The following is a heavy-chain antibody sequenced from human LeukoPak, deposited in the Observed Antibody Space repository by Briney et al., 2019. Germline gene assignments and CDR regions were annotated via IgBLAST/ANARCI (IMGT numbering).Heavy chain of an antibody. J-gene: IGHJ3*01. CDR2: IKSKTDGGTT. CDR1: GFTFSNAW. V-gene: IGHV3-15*01. D-gene: IGHD4-23*01. CDR3: TTDHQPVAKIAFDL. Sequence: RGSLCPSCAASGFTFSNAWMSWVRQAPGKGLEWVGRIKSKTDGGTTDYAAPVKGRFTISRDDSKNTLYLQMNSLKTGDTAVYYCTTDHQPVAKIAFDLWARETMVTVSS.